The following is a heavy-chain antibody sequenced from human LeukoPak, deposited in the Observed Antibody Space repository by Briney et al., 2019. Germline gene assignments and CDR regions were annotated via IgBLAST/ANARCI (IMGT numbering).Heavy chain of an antibody. CDR2: IGGSNSYI. D-gene: IGHD3-22*01. CDR1: LFTFSNYY. V-gene: IGHV3-21*01. CDR3: ARDVYYYDSSGFDP. J-gene: IGHJ5*02. Sequence: GGTLSLSRAASLFTFSNYYMNWVPQAPARGREWVSSIGGSNSYIYYADSVKGRFTISIDNDKNSLYLQMNSLRAEDTAVYYCARDVYYYDSSGFDPWGQGTLVTVSS.